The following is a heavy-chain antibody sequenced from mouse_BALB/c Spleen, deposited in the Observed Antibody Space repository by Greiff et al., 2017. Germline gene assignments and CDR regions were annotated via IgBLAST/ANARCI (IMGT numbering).Heavy chain of an antibody. J-gene: IGHJ2*01. CDR2: ISSGGGST. V-gene: IGHV5-12-1*01. CDR3: ARHGKIVTTVVADYFDY. Sequence: EVQGVESGGGLVKPGGSLKLSCAASGFAFSSYDMSWVRQTPEKRLEWVAYISSGGGSTYYPDTVKGRFTISRDNAKNTLYLQMSSLKSEDTAMYYCARHGKIVTTVVADYFDYWGQGTTLTVSS. D-gene: IGHD1-1*01. CDR1: GFAFSSYD.